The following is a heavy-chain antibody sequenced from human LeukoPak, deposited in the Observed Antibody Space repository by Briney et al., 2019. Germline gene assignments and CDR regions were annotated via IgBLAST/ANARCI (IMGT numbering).Heavy chain of an antibody. CDR2: ISSSSSYI. D-gene: IGHD6-13*01. CDR1: GFTFSSYS. J-gene: IGHJ4*01. V-gene: IGHV3-21*01. CDR3: ARGYSSLHFDY. Sequence: PGGSLRLTCAASGFTFSSYSMNWVRQAPGKGLEWVSSISSSSSYIYYADSVKGPFTITRDNAKNSLYLQMNRLRAEDTAVYYCARGYSSLHFDYCGDGNLVSVSS.